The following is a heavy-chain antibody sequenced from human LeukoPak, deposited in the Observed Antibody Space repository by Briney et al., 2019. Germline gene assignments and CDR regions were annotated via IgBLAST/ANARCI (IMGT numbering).Heavy chain of an antibody. CDR1: GFTFSTYG. Sequence: GGSLRLSCAASGFTFSTYGMHWVRQAPGKGLEWVAVIWSDGDNRFYADSVKGRFTFSRDNSKNTLSLQMNSLRAEDTAAYYCVKERSPFDAFDIWGQGTMVTVSS. J-gene: IGHJ3*02. CDR2: IWSDGDNR. V-gene: IGHV3-33*06. CDR3: VKERSPFDAFDI.